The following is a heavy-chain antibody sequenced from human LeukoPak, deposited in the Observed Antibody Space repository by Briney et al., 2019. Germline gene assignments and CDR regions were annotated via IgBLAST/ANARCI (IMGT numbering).Heavy chain of an antibody. J-gene: IGHJ4*02. D-gene: IGHD3-10*01. CDR1: GYTFTSYD. V-gene: IGHV1-8*01. CDR2: MNPNSGNT. Sequence: ASVKVSCKASGYTFTSYDINWVRRATGQGLEWMGWMNPNSGNTGYAQKFQGRVTMTRNTSISTAYMELSSLRSEDTAVYYCARGTKRYYYGSGNYWGQGTLVTVSS. CDR3: ARGTKRYYYGSGNY.